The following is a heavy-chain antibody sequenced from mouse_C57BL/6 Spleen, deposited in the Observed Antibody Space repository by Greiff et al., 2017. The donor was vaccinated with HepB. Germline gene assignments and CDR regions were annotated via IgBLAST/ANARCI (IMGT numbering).Heavy chain of an antibody. CDR3: ARNYGSSPSVDY. J-gene: IGHJ2*01. CDR1: GYTFTSYW. CDR2: IHPNSGST. Sequence: VQLQQSGAELVKPGASVKLSCKASGYTFTSYWMHWVKQRPGQGLEWIGMIHPNSGSTNYNEKFKNKATLTVDNSSSTAYMQLSSLTSEDSAVYYCARNYGSSPSVDYWGQGTTLTVSS. V-gene: IGHV1-64*01. D-gene: IGHD1-1*01.